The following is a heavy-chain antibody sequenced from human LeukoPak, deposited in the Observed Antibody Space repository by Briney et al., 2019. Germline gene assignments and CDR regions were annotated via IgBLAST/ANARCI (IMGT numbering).Heavy chain of an antibody. J-gene: IGHJ4*02. CDR1: GGSISSYY. CDR3: AREGRYSHFDY. D-gene: IGHD1-1*01. V-gene: IGHV4-59*01. CDR2: IYYSGST. Sequence: PSETLSLTCTVSGGSISSYYWSWIRQPPGKGLEWIGYIYYSGSTNYNPSLKSRVTISVDTSKNQFSLKLSSVTAADTAVYYCAREGRYSHFDYWGQGTLVTVSS.